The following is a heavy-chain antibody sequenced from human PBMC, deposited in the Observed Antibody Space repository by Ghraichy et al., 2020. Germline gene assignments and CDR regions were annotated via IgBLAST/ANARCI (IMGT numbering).Heavy chain of an antibody. V-gene: IGHV3-23*01. J-gene: IGHJ6*02. CDR1: GFTFSSYA. D-gene: IGHD6-6*01. CDR3: AKDLPSSSSPYYYYGMDV. CDR2: ISGSGGST. Sequence: GGSLRLSCAASGFTFSSYAMSWVRQAPGKGLEWVSAISGSGGSTYYADSVKGRFTISRDNSKNTLYLQMNSLRAEDTAVYYCAKDLPSSSSPYYYYGMDVWGQGTTVTVSS.